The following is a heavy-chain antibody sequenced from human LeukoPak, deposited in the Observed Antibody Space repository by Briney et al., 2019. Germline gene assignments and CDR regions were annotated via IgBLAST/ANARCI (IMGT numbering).Heavy chain of an antibody. CDR3: ARVVSSGWGRAFGY. Sequence: GGSLRLSCAASGFTFSDYYMSWIRQAPGKGLEWDSYISSSGSTIYYGDSVKGRFTISRDNAKNSLYLQMNSLRAEDTAVYYCARVVSSGWGRAFGYWGQGALVTVSS. CDR1: GFTFSDYY. D-gene: IGHD6-19*01. J-gene: IGHJ4*02. CDR2: ISSSGSTI. V-gene: IGHV3-11*01.